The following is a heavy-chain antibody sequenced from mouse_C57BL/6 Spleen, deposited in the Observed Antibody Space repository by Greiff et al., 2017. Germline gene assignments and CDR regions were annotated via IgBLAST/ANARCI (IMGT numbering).Heavy chain of an antibody. J-gene: IGHJ3*01. CDR1: GFNITDYY. CDR3: ARGDYGSPFAY. D-gene: IGHD1-1*01. V-gene: IGHV14-2*01. Sequence: EVKLVESGAELVKPGASVKLSCTASGFNITDYYMHWVKQRTEQGLEWIGRIDPEDGETKYAPKFQGKATITADTSSNTAYLQLSSLTSEDTAVYYCARGDYGSPFAYWGQGTLVTVSA. CDR2: IDPEDGET.